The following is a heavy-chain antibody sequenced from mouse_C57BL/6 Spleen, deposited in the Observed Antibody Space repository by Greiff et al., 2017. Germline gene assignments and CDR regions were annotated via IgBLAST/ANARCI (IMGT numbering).Heavy chain of an antibody. J-gene: IGHJ2*01. CDR2: INPNNGGT. D-gene: IGHD1-1*01. Sequence: EVQLQQSGPELVKPGASVKIPCKASGYTFTGYNMDWVKQSHGKSLEWIGDINPNNGGTIYNQKFKGKATLTVDKSSSTAYMELRSLTSEDTAVYDCARGAETVVGTNCFDYWGQGTTLTVS. CDR3: ARGAETVVGTNCFDY. CDR1: GYTFTGYN. V-gene: IGHV1-18*01.